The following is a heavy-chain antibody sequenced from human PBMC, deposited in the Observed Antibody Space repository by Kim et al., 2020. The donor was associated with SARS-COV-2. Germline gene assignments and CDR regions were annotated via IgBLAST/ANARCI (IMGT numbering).Heavy chain of an antibody. CDR2: INPNSGGT. D-gene: IGHD3-10*01. Sequence: ASVKVSCKASGYTFTGYYMHWVRQAPGQGLEWMGWINPNSGGTNYAQKFQGRVTMTRDTSISTAYMELSRLRSDDTAVYYCARDTGDNSEGIDHWGQGTLVTVSS. CDR3: ARDTGDNSEGIDH. V-gene: IGHV1-2*02. J-gene: IGHJ4*02. CDR1: GYTFTGYY.